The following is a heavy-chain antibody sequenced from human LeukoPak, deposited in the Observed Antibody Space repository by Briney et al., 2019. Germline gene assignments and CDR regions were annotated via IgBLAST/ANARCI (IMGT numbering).Heavy chain of an antibody. J-gene: IGHJ3*02. D-gene: IGHD3-16*01. CDR3: ARATGTWGHDGFDI. CDR2: ISGSSSNT. V-gene: IGHV1-18*01. CDR1: GYTFMSHG. Sequence: ASVKVSCKAYGYTFMSHGISWVRQAPGQGLEWMGWISGSSSNTNYAQRLQGRVTMTTDTSTTTAYMELRSLRSDDAAVYYCARATGTWGHDGFDIWGQGTMVTVSS.